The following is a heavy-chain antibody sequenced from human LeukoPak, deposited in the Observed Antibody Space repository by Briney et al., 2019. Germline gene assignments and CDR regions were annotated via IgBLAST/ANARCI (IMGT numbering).Heavy chain of an antibody. D-gene: IGHD3-22*01. V-gene: IGHV4-59*01. CDR2: IYYSGST. Sequence: SETLSLTCTVSGGSISSYYWSWIRQPPGKALEWIGFIYYSGSTNYNPSLKSRVIISLDTSKNQFSLKLSSVTAADTAVYYCARGLTSGYYGHYYMDVWGKGTTVTVSS. CDR3: ARGLTSGYYGHYYMDV. CDR1: GGSISSYY. J-gene: IGHJ6*03.